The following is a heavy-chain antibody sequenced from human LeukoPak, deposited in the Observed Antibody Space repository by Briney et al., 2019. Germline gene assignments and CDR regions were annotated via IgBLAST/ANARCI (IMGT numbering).Heavy chain of an antibody. CDR3: ARVGIAVAGPRGAFDY. CDR1: GGTFSSYA. V-gene: IGHV1-69*13. CDR2: IIPIFGTA. J-gene: IGHJ4*02. Sequence: GASVKVSCKASGGTFSSYAISWVRQAPGQGLEWMGGIIPIFGTANYAQKFQGRVTITADESTSTAYMELSSLRSKDTAVYYCARVGIAVAGPRGAFDYWGQGTLVTVSS. D-gene: IGHD6-19*01.